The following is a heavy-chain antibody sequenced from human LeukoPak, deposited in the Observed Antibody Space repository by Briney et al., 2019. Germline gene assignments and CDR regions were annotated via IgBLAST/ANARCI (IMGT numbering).Heavy chain of an antibody. D-gene: IGHD3-10*01. CDR2: NKSKTDGGTS. J-gene: IGHJ5*02. V-gene: IGHV3-15*01. CDR3: STLWYGA. Sequence: GGSLRLSCAASGFTFTNAWMYWVRQAPGKGLEWVGRNKSKTDGGTSDYAAPVTGRFTISRDDSKSTLYLEMNSLKTEDTGVYYCSTLWYGAWGQGTLVTVSS. CDR1: GFTFTNAW.